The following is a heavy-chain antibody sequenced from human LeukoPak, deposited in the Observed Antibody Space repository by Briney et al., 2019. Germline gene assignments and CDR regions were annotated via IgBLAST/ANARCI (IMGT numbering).Heavy chain of an antibody. V-gene: IGHV4-59*08. D-gene: IGHD1-26*01. Sequence: SETLSLTCTVSGGSISSYYWSWIRQPPGKGLEWIGYIYYSGSTNYNPSLKSRVTISVDTSKNQFSLKLSSVTAADTAVYYCARLIRGSYPDYWGQGNLVTVSS. CDR2: IYYSGST. CDR1: GGSISSYY. J-gene: IGHJ4*02. CDR3: ARLIRGSYPDY.